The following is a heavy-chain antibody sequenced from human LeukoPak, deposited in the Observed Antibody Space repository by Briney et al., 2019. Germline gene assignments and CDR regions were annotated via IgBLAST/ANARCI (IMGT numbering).Heavy chain of an antibody. V-gene: IGHV1-2*02. CDR1: GYTFTDYF. CDR2: INPNSGGT. J-gene: IGHJ3*02. D-gene: IGHD4-17*01. Sequence: GASVKVSCKASGYTFTDYFMNWVRQAPGQGLEWMGWINPNSGGTNYAQKFQGRVTMTRDTSISTAYMELSRLRSDDTAVYYCASQSTTVTTTDAFDIWGQGTMVTVSS. CDR3: ASQSTTVTTTDAFDI.